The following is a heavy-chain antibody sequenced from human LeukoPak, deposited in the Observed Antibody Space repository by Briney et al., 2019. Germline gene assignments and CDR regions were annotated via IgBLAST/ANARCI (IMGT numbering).Heavy chain of an antibody. CDR2: ISSNGGST. CDR3: ARGDDSGGYYYMYYFDY. V-gene: IGHV3-64*01. D-gene: IGHD3-22*01. Sequence: GGSLRLSCAASGFTFSSYAMHWVRQAPGKGLEYVSAISSNGGSTYYANSVKGRFTISRDNSKNTLYLQMGSLRAEDMAVYYCARGDDSGGYYYMYYFDYWGQGTLVTVSS. J-gene: IGHJ4*02. CDR1: GFTFSSYA.